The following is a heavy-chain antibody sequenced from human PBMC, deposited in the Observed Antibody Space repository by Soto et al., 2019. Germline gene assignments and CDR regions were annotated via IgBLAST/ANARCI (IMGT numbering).Heavy chain of an antibody. V-gene: IGHV4-59*02. CDR2: IHYNGRS. Sequence: QVQLQESGPRLAKPSETLSLTCSVSGASVTDYYWTWIRLTPKRELQWIGFIHYNGRSDSSPSPKSRVTISLDTSENHFSLILNSVNVADSAIYYCARGHFDSRGYSNALDCWGQGTLVTVSS. CDR1: GASVTDYY. CDR3: ARGHFDSRGYSNALDC. D-gene: IGHD3-22*01. J-gene: IGHJ4*02.